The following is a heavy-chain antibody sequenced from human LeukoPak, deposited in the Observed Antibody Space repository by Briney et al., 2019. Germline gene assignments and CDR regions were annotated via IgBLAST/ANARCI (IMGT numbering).Heavy chain of an antibody. CDR2: ISSSSSYI. V-gene: IGHV3-21*01. CDR3: ARLKTGTTLGVDY. J-gene: IGHJ4*02. CDR1: GFMFSNYA. Sequence: GGSLRLSCAAAGFMFSNYAMSWVRQAPGKGLEWVSSISSSSSYIYYADSVKGRFTISRDNAKNSLYLQMNSLRAEDTAVYYCARLKTGTTLGVDYWGQGTLVTVSS. D-gene: IGHD1-1*01.